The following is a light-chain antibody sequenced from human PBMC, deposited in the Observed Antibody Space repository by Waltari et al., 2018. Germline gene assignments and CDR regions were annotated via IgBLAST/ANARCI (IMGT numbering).Light chain of an antibody. CDR3: QQRRDWPLT. Sequence: IVLTQSPAILSLSPGERASLSCRASQSVTNYLAWDQQKPGQAPSLLIYDTSNRATGIPARFSGSGFGTDFTLTISSLEPEDFAVYYCQQRRDWPLTFGGGTKVEIK. V-gene: IGKV3-11*01. CDR2: DTS. CDR1: QSVTNY. J-gene: IGKJ4*01.